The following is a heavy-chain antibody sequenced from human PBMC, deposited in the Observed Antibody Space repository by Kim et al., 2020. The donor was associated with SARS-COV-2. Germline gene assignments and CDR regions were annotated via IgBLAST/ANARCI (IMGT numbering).Heavy chain of an antibody. CDR3: ARERNSGSYLDDY. CDR1: GFTFSNYW. Sequence: GGSLRLSCAASGFTFSNYWMHWVRQAPGKGLMWVSRIDSGGSVTAYADSVKGRFSISRDNANNTLFLDMNSLRVDDTAVYYCARERNSGSYLDDYWGQGTLVTVSS. J-gene: IGHJ4*02. V-gene: IGHV3-74*01. D-gene: IGHD1-26*01. CDR2: IDSGGSVT.